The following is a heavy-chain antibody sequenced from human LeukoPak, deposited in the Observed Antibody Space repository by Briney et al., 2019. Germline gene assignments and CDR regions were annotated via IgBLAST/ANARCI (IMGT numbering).Heavy chain of an antibody. V-gene: IGHV3-66*01. D-gene: IGHD1-14*01. CDR1: GLTVSRNY. Sequence: GGSLLLSCAASGLTVSRNYMGWVRQAPGRGLEWISVFYSDGSIYYADSVKGRFTISRDNSKNTVDLQMNSLRAEDTAVYYCARENLAGIFPYGMDVWGQGTMVTVSS. J-gene: IGHJ6*02. CDR2: FYSDGSI. CDR3: ARENLAGIFPYGMDV.